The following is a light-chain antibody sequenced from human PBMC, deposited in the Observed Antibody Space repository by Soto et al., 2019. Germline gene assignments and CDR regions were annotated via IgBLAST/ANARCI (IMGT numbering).Light chain of an antibody. J-gene: IGKJ1*01. CDR1: QSVSSSY. CDR2: GAS. Sequence: EIVLTQSPGTLSLSPGERATLSCRASQSVSSSYLAWYQQKPGQAPRLLIYGASSRATGIPDRFSGSGSGTDFTLTSTRLEPEDFAVYYCQQYGSSRTFGQETKVQIQ. CDR3: QQYGSSRT. V-gene: IGKV3-20*01.